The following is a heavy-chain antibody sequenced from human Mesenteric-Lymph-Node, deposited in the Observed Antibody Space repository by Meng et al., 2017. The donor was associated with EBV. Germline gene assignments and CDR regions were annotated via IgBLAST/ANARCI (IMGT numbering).Heavy chain of an antibody. Sequence: QITLKESGPTLVKPXXXXTLXCTFSGFSLSTSGVGVGWIRQPPGKALEWLALIYWDDDKRYSPSLKSRLTITKDTSKNQVVLTMTNMDPVDTATYYCAHSGVGNSLDYWGQGTLVTVSS. CDR2: IYWDDDK. J-gene: IGHJ4*02. V-gene: IGHV2-5*02. D-gene: IGHD7-27*01. CDR1: GFSLSTSGVG. CDR3: AHSGVGNSLDY.